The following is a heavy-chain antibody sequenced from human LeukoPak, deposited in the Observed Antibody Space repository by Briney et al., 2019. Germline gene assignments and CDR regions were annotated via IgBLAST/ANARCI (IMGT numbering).Heavy chain of an antibody. V-gene: IGHV1-46*01. CDR1: GYTFTSYY. J-gene: IGHJ4*02. CDR2: INPSGGST. CDR3: ARDCSSCPFDY. Sequence: EASVRVSCTASGYTFTSYYMHWVRQAPGQGLEWVGIINPSGGSTSYAQTFQGRVTMTRDTSTSTAYMELRSLRSDDTAVYYCARDCSSCPFDYWGQGTLVTVSS. D-gene: IGHD2-2*01.